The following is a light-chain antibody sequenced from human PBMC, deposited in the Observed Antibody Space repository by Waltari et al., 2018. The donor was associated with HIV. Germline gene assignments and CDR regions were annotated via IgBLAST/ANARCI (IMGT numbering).Light chain of an antibody. Sequence: VMTQSPATLSVSPGGRATLPCRASQSVGSYLAWYQQKPGQAPRLLIYGPSTRATGIPTRFSGSGSGTEFTLTISSLQSEDFAVYYCHQYNKWPRGTFGGGTKVEV. CDR3: HQYNKWPRGT. V-gene: IGKV3-15*01. CDR2: GPS. CDR1: QSVGSY. J-gene: IGKJ4*01.